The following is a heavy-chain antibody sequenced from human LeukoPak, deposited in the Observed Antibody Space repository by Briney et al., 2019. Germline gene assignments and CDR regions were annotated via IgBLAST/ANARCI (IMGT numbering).Heavy chain of an antibody. CDR3: AGSDGSGYS. J-gene: IGHJ4*02. D-gene: IGHD3-22*01. CDR2: ISGSGGST. Sequence: GGSLRLSCAASGFTFSSYGMTWVRQAPGKGLEWVSSISGSGGSTLYADAVQGRFTISGDNPKNTLYLQMNSLRSEDTAIYYCAGSDGSGYSGGQGILVTVSS. V-gene: IGHV3-23*01. CDR1: GFTFSSYG.